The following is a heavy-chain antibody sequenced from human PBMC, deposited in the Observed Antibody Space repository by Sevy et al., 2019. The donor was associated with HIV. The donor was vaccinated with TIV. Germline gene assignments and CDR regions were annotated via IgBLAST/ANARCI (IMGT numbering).Heavy chain of an antibody. D-gene: IGHD5-12*01. CDR3: ARRDGYNLGYYYMDV. CDR1: DGSISSSDHY. J-gene: IGHJ6*03. CDR2: IYYSGST. Sequence: SETLSLTCSVSDGSISSSDHYWDWIRQPPGKGLEWIGSIYYSGSTYYNPSLKSRVTISVDTSKNQFSLKLSSVTAADTAVYYCARRDGYNLGYYYMDVWGKGTTVTVSS. V-gene: IGHV4-39*01.